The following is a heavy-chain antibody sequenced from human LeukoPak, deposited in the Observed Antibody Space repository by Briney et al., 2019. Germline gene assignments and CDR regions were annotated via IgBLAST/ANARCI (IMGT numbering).Heavy chain of an antibody. Sequence: GGSLRLSCVVSGFTFSTYGMTWVRQAPGTGLEWVASIMQDGSQKYYVDSVKGRFTISRDNAKNSLYLQMDSLRVEDTAVYYCARYFNSNGYSSLRGDYWGQGTLVTVSS. CDR3: ARYFNSNGYSSLRGDY. CDR1: GFTFSTYG. V-gene: IGHV3-7*01. D-gene: IGHD3-22*01. J-gene: IGHJ4*02. CDR2: IMQDGSQK.